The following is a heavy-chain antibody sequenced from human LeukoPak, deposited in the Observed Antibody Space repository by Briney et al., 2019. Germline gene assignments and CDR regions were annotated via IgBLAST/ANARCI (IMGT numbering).Heavy chain of an antibody. CDR3: ASLTVITYSDY. Sequence: GGSLRLSCAASGFTFSSYEMNWVRQAPGKGLEWVSYISSSGSTIYYADSVKGRFTISRDNAKNSLYLQMNSLRAEDTAVYYCASLTVITYSDYWGQGTLVTVSS. V-gene: IGHV3-48*03. D-gene: IGHD4-17*01. CDR2: ISSSGSTI. CDR1: GFTFSSYE. J-gene: IGHJ4*02.